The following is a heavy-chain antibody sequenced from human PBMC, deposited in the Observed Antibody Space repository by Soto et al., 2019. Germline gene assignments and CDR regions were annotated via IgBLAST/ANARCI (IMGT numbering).Heavy chain of an antibody. CDR3: ARQIYDSDTGPNFQYYFDS. V-gene: IGHV5-10-1*01. D-gene: IGHD3-22*01. Sequence: GESLKISCKGSGYSFAGYWITWVRQKPGKGLEWMGRIDPSDSQTYYSPSFRGHVTISVTKSITTVFLQWSSPRASDTAMYYCARQIYDSDTGPNFQYYFDSWVQGTPVTVSS. CDR2: IDPSDSQT. CDR1: GYSFAGYW. J-gene: IGHJ4*02.